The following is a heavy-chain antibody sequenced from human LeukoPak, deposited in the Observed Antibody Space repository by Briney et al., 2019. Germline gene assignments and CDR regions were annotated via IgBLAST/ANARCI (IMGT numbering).Heavy chain of an antibody. CDR1: GFSFSSYA. D-gene: IGHD2-15*01. CDR2: MSSGDDGR. J-gene: IGHJ4*02. Sequence: GGSLRLSCATSGFSFSSYAMSWVRQAPGKGLEWVSAMSSGDDGRYYAASVRGRFTISRDTSRSTLYLQNSLRAEDAAVYYCAKAPVTSCRGAFCYPFDYWGQGTLVTVSS. CDR3: AKAPVTSCRGAFCYPFDY. V-gene: IGHV3-23*01.